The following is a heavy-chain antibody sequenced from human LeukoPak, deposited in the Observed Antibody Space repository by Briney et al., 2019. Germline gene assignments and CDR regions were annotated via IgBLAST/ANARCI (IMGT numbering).Heavy chain of an antibody. D-gene: IGHD1-26*01. J-gene: IGHJ4*02. V-gene: IGHV4-38-2*01. CDR1: GYSISSGYY. Sequence: SETLSLTCAVSGYSISSGYYWGWIRQPPGKGLEWIGSIYHSGSTSYNPSLKSRVTISVDTSKKQFSLKLSSVTAADTAVYYCAGVSGSNYYYDYWGQGTLVTVSS. CDR2: IYHSGST. CDR3: AGVSGSNYYYDY.